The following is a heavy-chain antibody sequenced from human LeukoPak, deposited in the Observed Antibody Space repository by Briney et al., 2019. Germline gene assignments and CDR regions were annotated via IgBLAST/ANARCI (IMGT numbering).Heavy chain of an antibody. CDR2: VIPSSGGT. CDR3: APFNHDQNMFDQ. Sequence: ASVKVSCKASGYTFTDYYMHWVRQAPGQGLEWMGWVIPSSGGTTYAENFQDRVAMTRDTSISTAYMELTRLTSDDTAVYYCAPFNHDQNMFDQWGQGTLVTVSS. CDR1: GYTFTDYY. J-gene: IGHJ4*02. V-gene: IGHV1-2*02. D-gene: IGHD2/OR15-2a*01.